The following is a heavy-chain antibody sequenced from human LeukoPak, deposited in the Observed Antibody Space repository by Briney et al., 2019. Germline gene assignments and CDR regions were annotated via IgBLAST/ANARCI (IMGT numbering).Heavy chain of an antibody. CDR3: ARAIIVVVSSWFDP. D-gene: IGHD2-2*01. CDR1: GYTFTGYY. J-gene: IGHJ5*02. V-gene: IGHV1-2*02. Sequence: ASVKVSCKASGYTFTGYYMHWVRQAPGQGLEWMGWINPNSGGTNYAQKFQGRVTLTRDTSISTAYMELSRLRSDDTAVYYCARAIIVVVSSWFDPWGQGTLVTVSS. CDR2: INPNSGGT.